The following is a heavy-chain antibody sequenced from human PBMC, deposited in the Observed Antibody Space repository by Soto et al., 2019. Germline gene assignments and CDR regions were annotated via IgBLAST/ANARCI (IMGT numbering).Heavy chain of an antibody. CDR1: GFSLSDFY. V-gene: IGHV3-11*06. CDR3: VRGGGGGQFDY. Sequence: PGGSLRLSCAASGFSLSDFYMSWIRQAPGKGLEWVSYISINSNYREYADSVKGRHPISRDNAKNSLYLQMNSLRGEDTAVYYCVRGGGGGQFDYWGQGTLVTVSS. J-gene: IGHJ4*02. CDR2: ISINSNYR. D-gene: IGHD2-21*01.